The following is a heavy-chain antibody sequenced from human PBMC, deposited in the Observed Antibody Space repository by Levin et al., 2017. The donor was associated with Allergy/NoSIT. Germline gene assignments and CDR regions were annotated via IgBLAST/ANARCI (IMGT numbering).Heavy chain of an antibody. Sequence: PGGSLRLSCAASGFIFRDYDMHWVRQATGKGLEWVSAIGTAGDTYYPGSVRGRFTISRENAKNSLYLQMNSLRAGDTAVYYCARAYGSGSYLNKNAFDIWGQGTMVTVSS. CDR3: ARAYGSGSYLNKNAFDI. D-gene: IGHD3-10*01. CDR2: IGTAGDT. V-gene: IGHV3-13*04. J-gene: IGHJ3*02. CDR1: GFIFRDYD.